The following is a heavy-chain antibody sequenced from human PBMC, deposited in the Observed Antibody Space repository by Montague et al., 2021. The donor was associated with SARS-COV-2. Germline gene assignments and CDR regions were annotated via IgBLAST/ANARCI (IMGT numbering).Heavy chain of an antibody. D-gene: IGHD3-9*01. CDR2: IDWDDDK. Sequence: VKPTQTLTLTCTFSGFSLSTSGMCVSWIRQPPGKALEWLALIDWDDDKYYSTSLKTRLTISKDTSKNQVVLTMTNMDPVDTVTYYCARIRDYDILTGSYSGFDYWGQGTLVTVSS. V-gene: IGHV2-70*01. CDR3: ARIRDYDILTGSYSGFDY. CDR1: GFSLSTSGMC. J-gene: IGHJ4*02.